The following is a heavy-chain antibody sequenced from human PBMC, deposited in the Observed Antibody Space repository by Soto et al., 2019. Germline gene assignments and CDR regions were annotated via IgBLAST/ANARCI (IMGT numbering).Heavy chain of an antibody. CDR2: ISSSSSTI. CDR1: GFTFSSYS. Sequence: EVQLVESGGGLVQHGGSLRLSCAASGFTFSSYSMNWVRQAPGTGLEWVSYISSSSSTIYYADSVTGRFTISRDNAKNARYLQINSLRDEDTAVYYCARVLSGNYGDLDYWGQGTLVTVSS. V-gene: IGHV3-48*02. D-gene: IGHD2-21*02. J-gene: IGHJ4*02. CDR3: ARVLSGNYGDLDY.